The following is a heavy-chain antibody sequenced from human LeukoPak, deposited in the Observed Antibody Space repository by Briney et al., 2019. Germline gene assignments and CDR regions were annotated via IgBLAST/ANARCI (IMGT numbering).Heavy chain of an antibody. CDR3: ARGKDIVVVPAAMPASYYYYGMDV. J-gene: IGHJ6*04. V-gene: IGHV1-69*01. CDR2: IIPIFGTA. CDR1: GGTFSSYA. Sequence: SVKVSCKASGGTFSSYAISWVRQAPGQGLEWMGGIIPIFGTASYAQKFQGRVTITADESTSTAYMELSSLRSEDTAVYYCARGKDIVVVPAAMPASYYYYGMDVWGKGTTVTVSS. D-gene: IGHD2-2*01.